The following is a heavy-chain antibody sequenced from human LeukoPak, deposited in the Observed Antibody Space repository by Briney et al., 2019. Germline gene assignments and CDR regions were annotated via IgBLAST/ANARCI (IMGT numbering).Heavy chain of an antibody. J-gene: IGHJ3*02. CDR1: GYTFISYG. CDR2: IIPIFGTA. V-gene: IGHV1-69*05. CDR3: ARGVRWLHDAFDI. D-gene: IGHD4-23*01. Sequence: ASVKVSCKASGYTFISYGISWVRQAPGQGLEWMGGIIPIFGTANYAQKFQGRVTITTDESTSTAYMELSSLRSEDTAVYYCARGVRWLHDAFDIWGQGTMVTVSS.